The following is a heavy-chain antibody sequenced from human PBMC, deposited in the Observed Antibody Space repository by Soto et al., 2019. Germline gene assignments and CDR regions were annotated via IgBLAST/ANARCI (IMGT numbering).Heavy chain of an antibody. CDR1: GGAFSDYA. J-gene: IGHJ6*01. V-gene: IGHV1-69*12. Sequence: QVQLVQSGAEVKKPGSSVKVSCKASGGAFSDYAFSWVLQDPGQGLEWLGGIMPIFRAPDNAQKCQGRVPMTADEFTTTAYMEMNSRRSEDTAVYYCASGLQGPDIGNYYDGMDVWGQGTTVTVSA. CDR3: ASGLQGPDIGNYYDGMDV. D-gene: IGHD2-15*01. CDR2: IMPIFRAP.